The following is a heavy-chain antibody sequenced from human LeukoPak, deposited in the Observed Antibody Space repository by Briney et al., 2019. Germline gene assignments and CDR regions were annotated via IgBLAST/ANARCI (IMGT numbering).Heavy chain of an antibody. D-gene: IGHD3-10*01. Sequence: SETLSLTCAVYGGSFSGYYWSWIRQPPGKGLEWIGEINHSGSTNYNPSLKSRVTISVDTSKNQFSLKLSSVTAADTAVYYCARSSPHYYGSGSYAIFDYWGQGTLVTVSS. CDR1: GGSFSGYY. CDR2: INHSGST. CDR3: ARSSPHYYGSGSYAIFDY. J-gene: IGHJ4*02. V-gene: IGHV4-34*01.